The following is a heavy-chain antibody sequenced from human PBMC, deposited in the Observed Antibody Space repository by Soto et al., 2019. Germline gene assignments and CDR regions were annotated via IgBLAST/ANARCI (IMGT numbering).Heavy chain of an antibody. CDR1: GYSFTSYW. Sequence: GESLKISCKASGYSFTSYWICWVRQMPGKGLEWMGIIYPGDSDTRYSPSFQGQVTTSADKSISTAYLQWSSRKASDTAMYYCARHLGAAHFDYWGQGTLVTVSS. V-gene: IGHV5-51*01. D-gene: IGHD6-13*01. CDR3: ARHLGAAHFDY. CDR2: IYPGDSDT. J-gene: IGHJ4*02.